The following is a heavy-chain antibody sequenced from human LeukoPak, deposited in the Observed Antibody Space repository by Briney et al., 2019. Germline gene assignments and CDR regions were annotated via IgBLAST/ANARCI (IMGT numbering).Heavy chain of an antibody. V-gene: IGHV1-8*01. J-gene: IGHJ6*02. Sequence: ASVKVSCKASGYTFTSYDINWVRRATGQGLEWMGWMNPNSGNTGYAQKFQGRVTMTRNTSISTAYMELSSLRSEDTAVYYCARGTHRPTYYDILTGSNYYYYYCGMDVWGQGTTVTASS. CDR2: MNPNSGNT. CDR1: GYTFTSYD. D-gene: IGHD3-9*01. CDR3: ARGTHRPTYYDILTGSNYYYYYCGMDV.